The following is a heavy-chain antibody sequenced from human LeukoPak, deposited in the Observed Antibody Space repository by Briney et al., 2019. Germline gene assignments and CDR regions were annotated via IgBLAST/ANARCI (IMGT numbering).Heavy chain of an antibody. V-gene: IGHV3-74*01. CDR2: INSDGSST. D-gene: IGHD6-13*01. CDR1: GFTFSSYW. CDR3: ARGVSSWYFDY. J-gene: IGHJ4*02. Sequence: GGSLRLSCAASGFTFSSYWMHWVRQALGKGLVWVSRINSDGSSTSYADSVKGRFTISRDNAKNTLYLQMNSLRAEDTAVYYCARGVSSWYFDYWGQGTLVTVSS.